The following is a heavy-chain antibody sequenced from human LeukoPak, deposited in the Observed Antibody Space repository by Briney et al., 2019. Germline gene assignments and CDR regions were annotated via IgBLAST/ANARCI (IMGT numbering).Heavy chain of an antibody. J-gene: IGHJ4*02. D-gene: IGHD3-9*01. CDR2: ICYDGSNK. V-gene: IGHV3-33*01. Sequence: GGSLRLSCAASGFTFSSYGMHWVRQAPGKGLEWVALICYDGSNKYYADSVKGRFTISRDNSKNTLYLQMNSLRAEAPAVYYCARDRGSYDIFTGYFDYWGQGILVTVSS. CDR3: ARDRGSYDIFTGYFDY. CDR1: GFTFSSYG.